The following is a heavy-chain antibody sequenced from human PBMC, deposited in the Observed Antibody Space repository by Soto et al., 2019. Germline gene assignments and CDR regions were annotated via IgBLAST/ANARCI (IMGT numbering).Heavy chain of an antibody. D-gene: IGHD2-2*01. Sequence: EVQVVESGGGLVKPGGSLRLSCTASGSTFRPYGMNWVRQAPGKGLEWVSSISNSGDYIYYADSVQGRFTISRDNAKNSLYLQMNSLRAEDTAVYFCARDESAGSSIRYWGQGSLVTVSS. J-gene: IGHJ4*02. CDR2: ISNSGDYI. CDR3: ARDESAGSSIRY. CDR1: GSTFRPYG. V-gene: IGHV3-21*01.